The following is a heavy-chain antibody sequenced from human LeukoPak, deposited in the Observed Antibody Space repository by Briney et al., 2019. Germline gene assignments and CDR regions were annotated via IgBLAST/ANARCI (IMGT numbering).Heavy chain of an antibody. CDR2: INPNSGGT. Sequence: GASVKVSCKASGYTFTGYYMHWVRQAPGQGLEWMGWINPNSGGTNYAQKFQGRVTMTRNTSISTAYMELSSLRSEDTAVYYCARLSTIAAAGRAGNWFDPWGQGTLVTVSS. V-gene: IGHV1-2*02. CDR1: GYTFTGYY. CDR3: ARLSTIAAAGRAGNWFDP. D-gene: IGHD6-13*01. J-gene: IGHJ5*02.